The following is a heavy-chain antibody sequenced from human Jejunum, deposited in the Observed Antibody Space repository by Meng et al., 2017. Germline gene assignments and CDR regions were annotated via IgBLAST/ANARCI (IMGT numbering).Heavy chain of an antibody. CDR2: IYWDDDK. CDR1: GFSLRTRTVG. CDR3: AHRIAYSSDYNVGWFDP. J-gene: IGHJ5*02. Sequence: QITVKESGPTQVKPKETLTRTGTFSGFSLRTRTVGVGWLRQPPGKALECLALIYWDDDKRYNPSLKNRLSITKDTSENQVVLTMTNMDPADTATYYCAHRIAYSSDYNVGWFDPWGPGFLVTVSS. V-gene: IGHV2-5*02. D-gene: IGHD6-25*01.